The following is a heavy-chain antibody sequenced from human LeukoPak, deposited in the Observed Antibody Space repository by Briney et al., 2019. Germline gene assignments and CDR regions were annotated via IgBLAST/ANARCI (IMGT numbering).Heavy chain of an antibody. Sequence: GGSLRLSCAASGFTFSSYAMSWVRQAPGKGLEWVSAISGSGGSTYYADSVKGRFTISRDNSKNTLYLQMNSLRAEDTAVYYCARDRLYYDFWSGYPIGEIDPWGQGTLVTVSS. CDR1: GFTFSSYA. J-gene: IGHJ5*02. V-gene: IGHV3-23*01. CDR3: ARDRLYYDFWSGYPIGEIDP. CDR2: ISGSGGST. D-gene: IGHD3-3*01.